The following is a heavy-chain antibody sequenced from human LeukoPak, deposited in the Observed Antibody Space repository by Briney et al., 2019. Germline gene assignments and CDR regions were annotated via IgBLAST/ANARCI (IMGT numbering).Heavy chain of an antibody. CDR2: VSYDGRNK. V-gene: IGHV3-30*18. J-gene: IGHJ4*02. Sequence: GRSLRLSCADSGFTFSTPGSYRVSQAPGKGLEWVALVSYDGRNKDYADSVKGRSIIFRDNSKNTLYLQMNSLRAEDTAGYYCAKDLLAGYSSSWAIYCCGQGTLVTVSS. D-gene: IGHD6-13*01. CDR3: AKDLLAGYSSSWAIYC. CDR1: GFTFSTPG.